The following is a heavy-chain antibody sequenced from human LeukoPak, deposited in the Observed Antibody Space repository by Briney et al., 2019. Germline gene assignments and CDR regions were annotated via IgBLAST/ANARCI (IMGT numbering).Heavy chain of an antibody. CDR2: IYYSGST. J-gene: IGHJ6*03. Sequence: GALRLSRAASGFTLSTYAMSWIRQPPGKGLEWIGYIYYSGSTNYNPSLKSRVTISVDTSKNQFSLKLSSVTAADTAVYYCARETSQKGAHYMDVWGKGTTVTISS. D-gene: IGHD3-16*01. V-gene: IGHV4-59*01. CDR3: ARETSQKGAHYMDV. CDR1: GFTLSTYA.